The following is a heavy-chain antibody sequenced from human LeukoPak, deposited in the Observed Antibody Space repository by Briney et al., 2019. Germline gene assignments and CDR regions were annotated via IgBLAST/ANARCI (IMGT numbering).Heavy chain of an antibody. D-gene: IGHD3-10*01. J-gene: IGHJ5*02. CDR1: GYTFNSYD. V-gene: IGHV1-8*01. CDR3: ARGGAGTYYKRDGWFDP. CDR2: MDPNTGNT. Sequence: ASVKVSCKASGYTFNSYDINWVRQATGQGLEWMGWMDPNTGNTGYGERFQGRVTMTRDNSISTAYMELNSLTSEDTAVYYCARGGAGTYYKRDGWFDPWGQGTVVTVSS.